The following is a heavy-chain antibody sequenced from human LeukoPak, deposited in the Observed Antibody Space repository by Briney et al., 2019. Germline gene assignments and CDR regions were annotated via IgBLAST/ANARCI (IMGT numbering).Heavy chain of an antibody. J-gene: IGHJ4*02. V-gene: IGHV3-7*01. D-gene: IGHD5-12*01. CDR1: GFTFSSYW. CDR3: ARDRGYATNIIDY. CDR2: IKQDGSEK. Sequence: PGGSLRPSCAASGFTFSSYWMSWVRQAPGKGLEWVANIKQDGSEKYYVDSVKGRFTISRDNAKNSLYLQMNSLRAEDTAVYYCARDRGYATNIIDYWGQGTLVTVSS.